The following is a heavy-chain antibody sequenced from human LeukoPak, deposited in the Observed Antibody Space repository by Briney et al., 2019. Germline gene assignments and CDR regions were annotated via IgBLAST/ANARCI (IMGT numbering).Heavy chain of an antibody. CDR3: ARDKWTPGY. D-gene: IGHD1-26*01. CDR2: IKQDGSEK. V-gene: IGHV3-7*01. CDR1: GFTFSSYW. J-gene: IGHJ4*02. Sequence: PGGSLRLSCAASGFTFSSYWMTWVRQAPGKGLEGVANIKQDGSEKYYVDSVKGRLTISRDNAKNSLYLQINSLRAEDTAVYYCARDKWTPGYWGQGTLVTVSS.